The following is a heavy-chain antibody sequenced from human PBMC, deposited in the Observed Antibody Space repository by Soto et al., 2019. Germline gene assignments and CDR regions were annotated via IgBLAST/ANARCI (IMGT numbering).Heavy chain of an antibody. CDR3: ARAHYGDYGYGMDV. J-gene: IGHJ6*02. Sequence: SETLSLTCTVSGGSITSYHWNWIRQPPGKGLEWIGYIYYSGSTDYNPSLKSRVTISVDTSKNQFSLKLSSVTAADTAVYYCARAHYGDYGYGMDVWGQGTTVTVSS. CDR1: GGSITSYH. D-gene: IGHD4-17*01. CDR2: IYYSGST. V-gene: IGHV4-59*12.